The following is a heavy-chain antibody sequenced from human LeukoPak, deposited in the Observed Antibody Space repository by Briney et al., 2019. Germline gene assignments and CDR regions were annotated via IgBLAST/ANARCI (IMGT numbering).Heavy chain of an antibody. CDR2: ISWNSGSI. Sequence: GGSLRLSCAASGFTFDDYAMLWVRQAPGKGLEWVSGISWNSGSIGYADSVKGRFTISRDNAKNSLYLQMNSLRAEDTALYYCAKGILRYFDWFSYSYYGMDVWGQGTTVTVSS. V-gene: IGHV3-9*01. D-gene: IGHD3-9*01. CDR1: GFTFDDYA. CDR3: AKGILRYFDWFSYSYYGMDV. J-gene: IGHJ6*02.